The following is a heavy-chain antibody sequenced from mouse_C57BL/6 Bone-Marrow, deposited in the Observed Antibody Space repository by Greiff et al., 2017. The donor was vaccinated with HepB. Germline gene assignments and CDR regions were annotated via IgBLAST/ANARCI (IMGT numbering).Heavy chain of an antibody. CDR3: VYGSSFYFDY. J-gene: IGHJ2*01. Sequence: EVKLVESGGGLVKPGGSMKLSCAASGFTFSDYGMHWVRQAPETGLEWVAYISSGSSTIYYADTVKGRFTISRDNAKNTLFLQMTSLRSEDTAMYYCVYGSSFYFDYWGQGTTLTVSS. V-gene: IGHV5-17*01. CDR1: GFTFSDYG. D-gene: IGHD1-1*01. CDR2: ISSGSSTI.